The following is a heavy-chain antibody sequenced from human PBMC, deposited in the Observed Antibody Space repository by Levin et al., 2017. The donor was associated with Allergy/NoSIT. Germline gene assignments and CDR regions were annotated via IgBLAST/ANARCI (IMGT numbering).Heavy chain of an antibody. CDR3: ARVMAFGGSSTTSPIDY. J-gene: IGHJ4*02. Sequence: AGGSLRLSCAASGFTFDDYGMSWVRQAPGKGLEWVSGINWNGGSTGYADSVKGRFTISRDNAKNSLYLQMNSLRAEDTALYYCARVMAFGGSSTTSPIDYWGQGTLVTVSS. V-gene: IGHV3-20*04. D-gene: IGHD2-15*01. CDR1: GFTFDDYG. CDR2: INWNGGST.